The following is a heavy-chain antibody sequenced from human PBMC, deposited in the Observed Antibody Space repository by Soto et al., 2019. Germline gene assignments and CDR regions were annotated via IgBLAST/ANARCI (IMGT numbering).Heavy chain of an antibody. CDR1: GGAINDYY. Sequence: QVQLQESGPGLVKPSETLSLTCTVSGGAINDYYWSWIRQPAGKGLEWIGRVYPTGDTNYNPSLKSRVTLSLDSSENQFSLKLTSVSSADTAVYYCARYSPSTGWLDSWGQGTPVTVSS. CDR3: ARYSPSTGWLDS. V-gene: IGHV4-4*07. CDR2: VYPTGDT. D-gene: IGHD6-19*01. J-gene: IGHJ5*01.